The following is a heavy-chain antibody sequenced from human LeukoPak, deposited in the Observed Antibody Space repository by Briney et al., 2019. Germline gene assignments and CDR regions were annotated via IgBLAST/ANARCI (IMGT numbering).Heavy chain of an antibody. CDR2: IIPIFGTA. J-gene: IGHJ5*02. Sequence: SVKVSCKASGGTFSSYAISWVRQAPGQGLEWMGGIIPIFGTANYAQKFQGRVTITADESTSTAYMELSSLRSEDTAVYYCARDLGCWLANWFDPWGQGTLVTVSS. CDR1: GGTFSSYA. V-gene: IGHV1-69*01. D-gene: IGHD2-15*01. CDR3: ARDLGCWLANWFDP.